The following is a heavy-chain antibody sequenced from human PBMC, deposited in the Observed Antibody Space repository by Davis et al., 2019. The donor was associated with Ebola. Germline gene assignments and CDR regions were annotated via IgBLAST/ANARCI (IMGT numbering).Heavy chain of an antibody. V-gene: IGHV1-46*01. CDR1: GYTFTSYY. CDR2: INPSGGST. Sequence: ASVKVSCKASGYTFTSYYMHWVRQAPGQGLEWMGIINPSGGSTSYAQKFQGWVTMTRDTSISTAYMELSRLRSDDTAVYYCARGGGYCSSTSCYPGLYYYYGMDVWGQGTTVTVSS. J-gene: IGHJ6*02. CDR3: ARGGGYCSSTSCYPGLYYYYGMDV. D-gene: IGHD2-2*01.